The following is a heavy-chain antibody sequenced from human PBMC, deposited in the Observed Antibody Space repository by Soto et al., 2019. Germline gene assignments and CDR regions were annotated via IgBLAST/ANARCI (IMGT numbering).Heavy chain of an antibody. CDR2: IYYSGST. CDR1: GGSISSYY. D-gene: IGHD2-15*01. Sequence: SETLSLTCTVSGGSISSYYWSWIRQPPGKGLEWLGYIYYSGSTNYNPSLKSRVTISVDTSKNQFSLKLSSVSAADTAVYYCARSYRRYCSGGSCYSYYYYMDVWGKGTTVTVSS. J-gene: IGHJ6*03. CDR3: ARSYRRYCSGGSCYSYYYYMDV. V-gene: IGHV4-59*01.